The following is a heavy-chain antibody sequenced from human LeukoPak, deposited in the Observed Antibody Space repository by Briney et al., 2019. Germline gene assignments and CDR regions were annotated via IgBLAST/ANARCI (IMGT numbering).Heavy chain of an antibody. CDR1: GFIFSDYY. J-gene: IGHJ6*02. V-gene: IGHV3-11*06. CDR3: ARGHHGMDL. Sequence: GESLRLSCAASGFIFSDYYMSWIRQAPGKGLEWVSYISSSSSYTDYADSVKGRFTISRDNAKNSLFLQTDSLRAEDAAIYYCARGHHGMDLWGQGTTVTVSS. CDR2: ISSSSSYT.